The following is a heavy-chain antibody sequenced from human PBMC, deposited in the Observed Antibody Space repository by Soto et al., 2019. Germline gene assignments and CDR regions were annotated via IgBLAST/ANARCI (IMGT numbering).Heavy chain of an antibody. CDR3: ARDRGDYYYGMDV. CDR2: IYYSGST. V-gene: IGHV4-31*03. J-gene: IGHJ6*02. CDR1: GGXISSGGYY. Sequence: SETLSLTCTVSGGXISSGGYYWSWIRQHPGKCLEWIGYIYYSGSTYYNPSLKSRVTISVDTSKNQFSLKLSSVTAADTAVYYCARDRGDYYYGMDVWGQGTTVTVSS.